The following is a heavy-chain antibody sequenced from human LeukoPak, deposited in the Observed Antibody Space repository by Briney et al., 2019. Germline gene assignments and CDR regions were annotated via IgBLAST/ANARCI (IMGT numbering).Heavy chain of an antibody. CDR2: ISSSSSYI. Sequence: GGSLRLFCAASGFTFSSYSMNWVRQAPGKGLEWVSSISSSSSYIYYADSVKGRFTISRDNAKNSLYLQMNSLRAEDTAVYYCARVSTVTRLGFDYWGQGTLVTVSS. CDR1: GFTFSSYS. J-gene: IGHJ4*02. CDR3: ARVSTVTRLGFDY. V-gene: IGHV3-21*01. D-gene: IGHD4-17*01.